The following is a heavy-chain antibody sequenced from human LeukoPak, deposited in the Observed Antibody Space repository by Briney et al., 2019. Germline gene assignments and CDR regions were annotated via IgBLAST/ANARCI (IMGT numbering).Heavy chain of an antibody. CDR3: ARGYDFWSGYWSHSDY. J-gene: IGHJ4*02. CDR1: GFTFSSYA. D-gene: IGHD3-3*01. V-gene: IGHV3-64*01. Sequence: PGGSLRLSCAASGFTFSSYAMHWVRQAPGKGLEYVSAISSNGGSTYYANSVKGRFTISRDNSKNTRYLQMGSLRAEDMAVYYCARGYDFWSGYWSHSDYWGQGTLVTVSS. CDR2: ISSNGGST.